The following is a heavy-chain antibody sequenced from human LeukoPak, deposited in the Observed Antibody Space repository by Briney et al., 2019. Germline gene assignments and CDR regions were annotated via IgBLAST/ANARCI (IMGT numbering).Heavy chain of an antibody. CDR3: ARVLYSSSWFDY. J-gene: IGHJ4*02. CDR1: GVSISSYY. Sequence: SETLSLTCTVSGVSISSYYWSWIRQPPGKGLEWIGYIYYSGSTNYNPSLKSRVTISVDTSKNQFSLKLSSVTAADTAVYYCARVLYSSSWFDYWGQGTLVTVSS. V-gene: IGHV4-59*01. CDR2: IYYSGST. D-gene: IGHD6-13*01.